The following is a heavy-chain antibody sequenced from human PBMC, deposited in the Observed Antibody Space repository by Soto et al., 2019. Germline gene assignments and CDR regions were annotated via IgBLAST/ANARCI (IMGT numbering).Heavy chain of an antibody. CDR2: ISSDGINK. J-gene: IGHJ4*02. CDR1: GFTFSNNG. CDR3: ALDLYGGSSRFDY. Sequence: QVQLVESGGGAVQPGRSLRLSCAASGFTFSNNGIHWVRQAPGKGLEWVAVISSDGINKYYADSVKGRSTISRDNSKNTLFLQMNSLRVEDTAVYYSALDLYGGSSRFDYWGQGTLVTVSS. V-gene: IGHV3-30*03. D-gene: IGHD2-15*01.